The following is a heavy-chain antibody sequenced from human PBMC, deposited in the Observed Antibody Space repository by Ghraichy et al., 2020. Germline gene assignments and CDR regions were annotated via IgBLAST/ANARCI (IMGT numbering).Heavy chain of an antibody. CDR1: GFTFSSYA. Sequence: GGSLRLSCAASGFTFSSYAMSWVRQAPGKGLEWVSAISGSGGSTYYADSVKGRFTISRDNSKNTLYLQMNSLRAEDTAVYYCAKGGISDYDYVWGSYRLVKPHGNNWFDPWGQGTLVTVSS. D-gene: IGHD3-16*02. CDR2: ISGSGGST. V-gene: IGHV3-23*01. CDR3: AKGGISDYDYVWGSYRLVKPHGNNWFDP. J-gene: IGHJ5*02.